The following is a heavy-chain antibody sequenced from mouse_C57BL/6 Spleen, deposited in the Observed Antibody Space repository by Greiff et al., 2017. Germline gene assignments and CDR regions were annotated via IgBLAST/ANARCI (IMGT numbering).Heavy chain of an antibody. V-gene: IGHV1-42*01. J-gene: IGHJ2*01. CDR1: GYSFTGYY. CDR3: ARSWDY. CDR2: INPSTGGT. Sequence: VKLQQSGPELVKPGASVKISCKASGYSFTGYYMNWVKQSPEKSLEWIGEINPSTGGTTYNQKFKAKATLTVDKSSSTAYMQLQSLTSEDSAVYYCARSWDYWGQGTTLTVSS.